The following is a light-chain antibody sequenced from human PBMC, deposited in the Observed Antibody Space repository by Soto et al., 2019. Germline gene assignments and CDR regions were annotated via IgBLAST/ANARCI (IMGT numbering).Light chain of an antibody. V-gene: IGKV1-5*03. CDR3: QQYKTYPLT. J-gene: IGKJ4*01. CDR2: QAT. CDR1: QSISGW. Sequence: DIQMTQSPSTLSASVGERVDITCRASQSISGWLAWYQQKPGKAPKLLIYQATILESGVTSTFRGSGYGTEFTLTITRLRPDDIATYYCQQYKTYPLTFGGGTKLEIK.